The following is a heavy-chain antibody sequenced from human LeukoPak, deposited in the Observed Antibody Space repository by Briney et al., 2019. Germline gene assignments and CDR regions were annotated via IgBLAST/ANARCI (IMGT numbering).Heavy chain of an antibody. CDR3: ARSWGPSLRGSGSDMVYYYYYMDV. V-gene: IGHV1-18*01. D-gene: IGHD3-10*01. J-gene: IGHJ6*03. Sequence: EASVKVSCKASGYTFTSYGISWVRQAPGQGLEWMGWISAYNGNTNYAQKLQGRVTMTTDTSTSTAYMELRSLRSDDTAVYYCARSWGPSLRGSGSDMVYYYYYMDVWGKGTTVTVSS. CDR2: ISAYNGNT. CDR1: GYTFTSYG.